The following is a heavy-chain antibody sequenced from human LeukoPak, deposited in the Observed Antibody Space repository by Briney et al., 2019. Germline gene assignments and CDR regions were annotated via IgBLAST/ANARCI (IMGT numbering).Heavy chain of an antibody. CDR3: ARDLVVRGVMYYYYYVMDV. V-gene: IGHV1-18*01. J-gene: IGHJ6*02. CDR2: VSGYNGNT. D-gene: IGHD3-10*01. CDR1: GYSFTTYG. Sequence: ASVKVSCKASGYSFTTYGSSWVRQAPGQGLEWMGWVSGYNGNTKYAQKFQGRVTMTTDTSTGTAYMELRSLRSDDTAVYYCARDLVVRGVMYYYYYVMDVWGQGTTVTVSS.